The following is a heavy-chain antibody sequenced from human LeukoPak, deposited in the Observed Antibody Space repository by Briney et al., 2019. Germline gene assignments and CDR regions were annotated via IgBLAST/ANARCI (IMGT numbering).Heavy chain of an antibody. CDR3: AKVSYGATVTTND. CDR2: ISGSGGST. V-gene: IGHV3-23*01. J-gene: IGHJ4*02. CDR1: GLTFSTYA. D-gene: IGHD4-17*01. Sequence: GGSLRLSCAASGLTFSTYAMNWVRQAPGKGLEWVSSISGSGGSTYYADSLKGRFTLSRDNSRNTLYLQMNSLRVEGTAVYYCAKVSYGATVTTNDWGQGTLVTVSS.